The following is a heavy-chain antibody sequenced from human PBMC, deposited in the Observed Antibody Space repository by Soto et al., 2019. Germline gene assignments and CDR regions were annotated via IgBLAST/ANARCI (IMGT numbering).Heavy chain of an antibody. D-gene: IGHD3-10*01. CDR3: ARIGSGSYTDY. V-gene: IGHV3-23*01. J-gene: IGHJ4*02. Sequence: EVQLLESGGGLVQPGGSLRLSCAASGFTFSTYAMTWVRQAPGKGLEWVSSISGDGGGTYYADSVKGRFTISRDNSKNTLYVQMNSLRDDDTALYYCARIGSGSYTDYWGQGILVTVSS. CDR2: ISGDGGGT. CDR1: GFTFSTYA.